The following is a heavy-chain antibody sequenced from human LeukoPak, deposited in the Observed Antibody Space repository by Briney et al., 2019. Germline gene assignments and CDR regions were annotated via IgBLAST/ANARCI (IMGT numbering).Heavy chain of an antibody. V-gene: IGHV1-3*03. Sequence: ASVKVSCKASGYTFTSYGISWVRQAPGQRLEWMGWINAGNGNTKYLQEFQGRVTITRDTSASTAYMELSSLRSEDMAVYYCARARYDILTGYYGEYYFDYWGQGTLVTVSS. CDR2: INAGNGNT. CDR1: GYTFTSYG. CDR3: ARARYDILTGYYGEYYFDY. D-gene: IGHD3-9*01. J-gene: IGHJ4*02.